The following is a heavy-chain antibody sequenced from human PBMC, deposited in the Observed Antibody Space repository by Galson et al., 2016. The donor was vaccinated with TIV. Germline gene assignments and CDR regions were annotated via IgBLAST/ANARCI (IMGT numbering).Heavy chain of an antibody. Sequence: SVKVSCKASGGTFSSSAISWVRQAPGQGLGWMGGIVPFVGIGDYAQKFQGRITVTADESTDTAYMEMTSLTSEDTAVYYCVTHLRVMDDGIGTYEGMDVWGQGTTVIVSS. J-gene: IGHJ6*02. D-gene: IGHD1-7*01. CDR1: GGTFSSSA. V-gene: IGHV1-69*10. CDR3: VTHLRVMDDGIGTYEGMDV. CDR2: IVPFVGIG.